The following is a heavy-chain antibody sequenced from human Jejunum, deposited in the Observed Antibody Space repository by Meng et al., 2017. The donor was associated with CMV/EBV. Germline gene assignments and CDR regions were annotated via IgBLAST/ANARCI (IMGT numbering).Heavy chain of an antibody. CDR2: MNPYSGNT. CDR3: ARGYWSRHNSGSFDN. Sequence: SGYTFTGYDINWVRQATGEGLEWMGWMNPYSGNTGSAKSFQGRVTLTSNTSIGTAYMELNSLRSEDTAVYYCARGYWSRHNSGSFDNWGQGTLVTVSS. J-gene: IGHJ4*02. D-gene: IGHD3-10*01. CDR1: GYTFTGYD. V-gene: IGHV1-8*01.